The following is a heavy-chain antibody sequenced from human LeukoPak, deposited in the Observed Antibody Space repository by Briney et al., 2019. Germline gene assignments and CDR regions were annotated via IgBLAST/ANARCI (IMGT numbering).Heavy chain of an antibody. D-gene: IGHD5-18*01. CDR1: GGSISSSSDY. J-gene: IGHJ4*02. Sequence: PSETLSLTCTVSGGSISSSSDYWGWIRQPPGKGLEWIGSIYYSGSTYYNPSLKSRVTISVDTSKNQFSLKLSSVAAADTAVYYCARGRGYFLLDYWGQGTLVTVSS. CDR3: ARGRGYFLLDY. V-gene: IGHV4-39*02. CDR2: IYYSGST.